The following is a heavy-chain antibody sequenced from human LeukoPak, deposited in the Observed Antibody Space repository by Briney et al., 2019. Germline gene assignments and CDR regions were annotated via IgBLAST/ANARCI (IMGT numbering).Heavy chain of an antibody. CDR1: GFAVSSNY. CDR3: ARESYGDYDGDAFDI. CDR2: IYSGGST. Sequence: GGSLRLSCAASGFAVSSNYMSWVRQAPGKGLEWVSVIYSGGSTYYADSVKGRFTISRHNSKNTLYLQMNSLRAEDTAVYYCARESYGDYDGDAFDIWGQGTMVTVSS. J-gene: IGHJ3*02. D-gene: IGHD4-17*01. V-gene: IGHV3-53*04.